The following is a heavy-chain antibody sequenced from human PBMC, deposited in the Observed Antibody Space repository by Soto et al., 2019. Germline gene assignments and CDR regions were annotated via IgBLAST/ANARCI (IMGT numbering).Heavy chain of an antibody. J-gene: IGHJ6*02. Sequence: GGSLRLSCAASGFTFSSYAMSWVRQAPGKGLEWVSVISGSDDSTYYADSVKGRFTISRHNSKNTLYLQMNSLRAEDTAVYYCARDPYYDSSGYLASNGMDVWGQGTTVTVSS. CDR3: ARDPYYDSSGYLASNGMDV. CDR2: ISGSDDST. CDR1: GFTFSSYA. V-gene: IGHV3-23*01. D-gene: IGHD3-22*01.